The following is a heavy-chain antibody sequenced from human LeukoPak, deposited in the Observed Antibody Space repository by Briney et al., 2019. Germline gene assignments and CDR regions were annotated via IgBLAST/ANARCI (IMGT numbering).Heavy chain of an antibody. V-gene: IGHV3-23*01. J-gene: IGHJ4*02. CDR3: AKGYDFWSGYSVTAFDY. D-gene: IGHD3-3*01. CDR1: GITFSSYA. Sequence: GGSLRLSCAASGITFSSYAMSWVRQAPGKGLEWVSAISGSGGSTYYADSVKGRFTISRDNSKNTLYLQMNSLRAEDTAVYYCAKGYDFWSGYSVTAFDYWGQGTLVTVSS. CDR2: ISGSGGST.